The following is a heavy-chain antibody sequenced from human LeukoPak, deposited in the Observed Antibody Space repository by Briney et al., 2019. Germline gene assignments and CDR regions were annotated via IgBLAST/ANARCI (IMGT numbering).Heavy chain of an antibody. D-gene: IGHD1-7*01. CDR2: IYCSGST. V-gene: IGHV4-59*01. Sequence: SETLSLTCTVSGDSISSYYWSWIRQPPGKGLEWIGYIYCSGSTNYNPSLKSRVTISIDTSKNQFSLKLTSVTAADTAVYYCARAMSRVWNYDYWGQGTLVTVSS. CDR1: GDSISSYY. J-gene: IGHJ4*02. CDR3: ARAMSRVWNYDY.